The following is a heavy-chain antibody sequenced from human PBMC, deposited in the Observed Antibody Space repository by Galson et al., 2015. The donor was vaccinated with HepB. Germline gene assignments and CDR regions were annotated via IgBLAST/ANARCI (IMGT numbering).Heavy chain of an antibody. CDR3: ARLGGLSGFSSL. Sequence: SLRLSCAASGFTFSGSAIHWVRQASGKGLELVGRIRSKARRHATAYTASLKGRFTISRDDSKNTAYLHMNSLKTEDTAVYYCARLGGLSGFSSLWGQGTLVTVSS. V-gene: IGHV3-73*01. J-gene: IGHJ4*02. D-gene: IGHD2-2*01. CDR2: IRSKARRHAT. CDR1: GFTFSGSA.